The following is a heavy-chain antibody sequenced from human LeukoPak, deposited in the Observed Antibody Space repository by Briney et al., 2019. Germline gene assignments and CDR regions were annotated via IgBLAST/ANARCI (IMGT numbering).Heavy chain of an antibody. CDR2: IIPIFGTA. CDR3: ARAHESTGQLTAGRRYFDY. CDR1: GGTFSSYA. J-gene: IGHJ4*02. Sequence: SVKVSCKASGGTFSSYASSWVRQAPGQGLEWMGGIIPIFGTANYAQKFQGRVTITADESTSTAYMELSSLRSEDTAVYYCARAHESTGQLTAGRRYFDYWGQGTLVTVSS. D-gene: IGHD1-1*01. V-gene: IGHV1-69*13.